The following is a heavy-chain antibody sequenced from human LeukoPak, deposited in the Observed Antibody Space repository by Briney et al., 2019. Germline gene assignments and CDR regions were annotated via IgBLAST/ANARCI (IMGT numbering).Heavy chain of an antibody. CDR3: AKTRGRQLTIVVVPAAMPDY. D-gene: IGHD2-2*01. CDR1: GFTFSSYG. Sequence: GGSLRLSCAASGFTFSSYGIHWVRQAPGKGLEWVAFIRYDGSNKYYADSVKGRFTISRDNSKNTLYLQMNSLRAEDTAVYYCAKTRGRQLTIVVVPAAMPDYWGQGTLVTVSS. J-gene: IGHJ4*02. V-gene: IGHV3-30*02. CDR2: IRYDGSNK.